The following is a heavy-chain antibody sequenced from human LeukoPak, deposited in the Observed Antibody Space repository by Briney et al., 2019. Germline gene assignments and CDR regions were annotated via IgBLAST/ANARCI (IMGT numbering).Heavy chain of an antibody. J-gene: IGHJ6*02. V-gene: IGHV4-4*09. CDR1: GGSISSYY. Sequence: SETLSLTCTVSGGSISSYYWSWIRQPPGKGLEWIGYIYTSGSTNYNPSLKSRVTISVDTSKNQFSLKLSSVTAADTAVYYCAREDPQTTVPEGMDVWGQGTTVTVPS. CDR3: AREDPQTTVPEGMDV. CDR2: IYTSGST. D-gene: IGHD4-17*01.